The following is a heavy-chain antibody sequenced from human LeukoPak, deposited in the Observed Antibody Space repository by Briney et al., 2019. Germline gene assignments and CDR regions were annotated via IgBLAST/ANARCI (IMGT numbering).Heavy chain of an antibody. J-gene: IGHJ4*02. Sequence: ASVKVSCKASGYTFTSYDINWVRQATGQGLEWMGWMNPNSGNTGYAQKFQGRVTITRNTSISTAYMELSSLRSEGTAVYYCARGFAVYCSSTSCYQDYWGQGTLVTVSS. CDR3: ARGFAVYCSSTSCYQDY. CDR1: GYTFTSYD. D-gene: IGHD2-2*01. CDR2: MNPNSGNT. V-gene: IGHV1-8*03.